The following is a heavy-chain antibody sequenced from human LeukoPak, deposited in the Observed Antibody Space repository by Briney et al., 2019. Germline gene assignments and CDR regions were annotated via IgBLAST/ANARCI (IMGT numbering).Heavy chain of an antibody. J-gene: IGHJ4*02. CDR1: GFTVSSNY. Sequence: GGSLRLSCAASGFTVSSNYMSWVRQAPGKGLEWVSVIYSGGSTYYADSAKDRFTISRDNSKNTLYLQMNSLRAEDTAVYYCARETDDYVWGSYRYLDYWGQGTLVTVSS. D-gene: IGHD3-16*02. V-gene: IGHV3-66*01. CDR2: IYSGGST. CDR3: ARETDDYVWGSYRYLDY.